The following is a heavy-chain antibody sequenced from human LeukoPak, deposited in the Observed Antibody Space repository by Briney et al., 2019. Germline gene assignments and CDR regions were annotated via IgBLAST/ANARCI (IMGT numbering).Heavy chain of an antibody. D-gene: IGHD6-19*01. CDR3: ARVSPVAGTGYYYGMDV. J-gene: IGHJ6*02. Sequence: GGSLRLSCAASGFTFSSYEMNWVRQAPGKGLEWVSYISSGGSTIYYADSVKGRFTISRDNAKNSLYLQMNSLRAEDTAVYYCARVSPVAGTGYYYGMDVWGQGTTVTVSS. V-gene: IGHV3-48*03. CDR2: ISSGGSTI. CDR1: GFTFSSYE.